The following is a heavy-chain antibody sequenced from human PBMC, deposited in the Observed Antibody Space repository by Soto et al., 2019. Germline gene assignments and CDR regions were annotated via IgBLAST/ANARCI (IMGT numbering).Heavy chain of an antibody. D-gene: IGHD5-12*01. Sequence: QLQLQESGPGLVKPSETLSLTCTVSGGSISSSSYYWGWIRQPPGKGLEGIGSIYYSGSTYYNPSLKSRVTISVDTSKNQFSLKLSSVTAADTAVYYCARPRGYSGDAGSPLFDYWGQGTLVTVSS. V-gene: IGHV4-39*01. J-gene: IGHJ4*02. CDR2: IYYSGST. CDR3: ARPRGYSGDAGSPLFDY. CDR1: GGSISSSSYY.